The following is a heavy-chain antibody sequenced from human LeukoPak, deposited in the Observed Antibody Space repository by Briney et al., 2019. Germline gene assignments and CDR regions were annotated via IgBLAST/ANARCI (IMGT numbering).Heavy chain of an antibody. J-gene: IGHJ4*02. Sequence: GGSLRLSCAASGFTFSNSNMNWVRQAPGKGLEWVSFISTSSSTIYYADSVKGRFTISRDNAKNSLFLQMNNLRDEDTAVYYCARPFVFWGQGTLVTVSS. CDR2: ISTSSSTI. CDR3: ARPFVF. D-gene: IGHD2/OR15-2a*01. CDR1: GFTFSNSN. V-gene: IGHV3-48*02.